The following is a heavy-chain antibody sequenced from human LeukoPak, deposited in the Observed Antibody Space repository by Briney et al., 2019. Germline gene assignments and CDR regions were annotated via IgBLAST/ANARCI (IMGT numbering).Heavy chain of an antibody. CDR3: ARDRVRDSSTWYFGY. CDR2: IYYGGST. Sequence: SETLSLTCTVSGDSITSFYWSWIRQPPGKGLEWIGYIYYGGSTKYKPSLKSRVTISLDTSKNQFSLKLSSVTAADTAVYYCARDRVRDSSTWYFGYWGQGALVTVSS. D-gene: IGHD3-22*01. J-gene: IGHJ4*02. CDR1: GDSITSFY. V-gene: IGHV4-59*01.